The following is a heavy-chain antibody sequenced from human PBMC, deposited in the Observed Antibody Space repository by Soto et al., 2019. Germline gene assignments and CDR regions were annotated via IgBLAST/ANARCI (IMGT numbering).Heavy chain of an antibody. CDR3: ASPKIAFYNWFDP. J-gene: IGHJ5*02. Sequence: SETLSLTCTVSGVSISSSIYYWGWIRQPPGKGLEWIGSIYYSGSTYYNPSLKSRVTISVDTSKNQFSLKLSSVTAADTAVYYCASPKIAFYNWFDPWGQGTLVTVS. V-gene: IGHV4-39*01. CDR2: IYYSGST. D-gene: IGHD3-3*02. CDR1: GVSISSSIYY.